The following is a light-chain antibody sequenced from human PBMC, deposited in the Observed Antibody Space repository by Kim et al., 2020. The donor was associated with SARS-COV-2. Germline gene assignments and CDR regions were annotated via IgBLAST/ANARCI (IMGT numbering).Light chain of an antibody. V-gene: IGKV3-15*01. CDR1: QMVSSN. CDR2: GAS. J-gene: IGKJ1*01. CDR3: QQYNNCPRT. Sequence: ASPGERATLSCRASQMVSSNLAWYQQNPGQAPRLLIYGASTRATGIPAMFSGSGSGTEFTLTISSLQSEDCAVYYWQQYNNCPRTFGQGTKVDI.